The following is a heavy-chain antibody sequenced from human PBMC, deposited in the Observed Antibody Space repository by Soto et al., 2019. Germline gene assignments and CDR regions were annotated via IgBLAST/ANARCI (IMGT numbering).Heavy chain of an antibody. J-gene: IGHJ5*02. V-gene: IGHV3-23*01. Sequence: GESLKISCAASGFTFSSYAMSWVRQAPGKGLEWVSAISGSGGSTYYADSVKGRFTISRDNSKNTLYLQMNSLRAEDTAVYYCAKVQDYDSSGYLPYHLPTTLTWGQGTLVTVSS. CDR1: GFTFSSYA. CDR3: AKVQDYDSSGYLPYHLPTTLT. CDR2: ISGSGGST. D-gene: IGHD3-22*01.